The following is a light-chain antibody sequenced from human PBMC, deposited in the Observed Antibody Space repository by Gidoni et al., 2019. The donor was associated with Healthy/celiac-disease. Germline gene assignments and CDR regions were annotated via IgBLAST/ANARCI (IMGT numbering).Light chain of an antibody. J-gene: IGKJ3*01. V-gene: IGKV3-20*01. CDR2: GAS. Sequence: EIVLTQLAGPLSLSPGERATLSCRASQSVSSSYLAWYQQKPGQAPRLLIYGASSRATGIPDRFSGSGSGTDFTLTISRLEPEDFAVYYCQQYGNSPLTFGPGTKVDIK. CDR3: QQYGNSPLT. CDR1: QSVSSSY.